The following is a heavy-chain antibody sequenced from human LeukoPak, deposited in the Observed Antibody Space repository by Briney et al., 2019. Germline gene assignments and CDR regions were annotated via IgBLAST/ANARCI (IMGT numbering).Heavy chain of an antibody. V-gene: IGHV1-2*02. J-gene: IGHJ4*02. CDR1: GYTFTGYY. D-gene: IGHD2-21*01. CDR3: ARDPYGGTYFDY. CDR2: INPNSGGT. Sequence: ASVKVSCKASGYTFTGYYMHWVRQAPGQGLEWMGWINPNSGGTNYAQKFQGRVTVTRDTSISTAYMELSRLRSDDTAVYYCARDPYGGTYFDYWGQGTLVTVSS.